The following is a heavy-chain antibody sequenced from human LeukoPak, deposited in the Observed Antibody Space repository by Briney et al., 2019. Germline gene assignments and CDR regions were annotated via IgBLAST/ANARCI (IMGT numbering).Heavy chain of an antibody. CDR1: GFTFDDYG. D-gene: IGHD3-10*02. V-gene: IGHV3-20*04. CDR2: INWNGGST. J-gene: IGHJ6*04. CDR3: AELGITMIGGV. Sequence: RTGGSLRLSCAASGFTFDDYGMSWVRQAPGKGLEWVSGINWNGGSTGYADSVKGRFTISRDNAENSLYLQMNSLRAEDTAVYYCAELGITMIGGVWGKGTTVTISS.